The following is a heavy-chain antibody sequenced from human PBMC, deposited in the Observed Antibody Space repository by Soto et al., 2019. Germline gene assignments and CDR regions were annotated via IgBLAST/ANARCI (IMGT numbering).Heavy chain of an antibody. V-gene: IGHV1-8*01. CDR3: ASDFWSGYSPEYYYYGMDV. J-gene: IGHJ6*02. CDR2: MNPNSGNT. CDR1: GYTFTSYD. Sequence: ASVKVSCKASGYTFTSYDINWVRQATGQGLEWMGWMNPNSGNTGYAQKFQGRVTMTRNTSISTAYMELSSLRSEDTAVYYCASDFWSGYSPEYYYYGMDVWGQGTTVTVSS. D-gene: IGHD3-3*01.